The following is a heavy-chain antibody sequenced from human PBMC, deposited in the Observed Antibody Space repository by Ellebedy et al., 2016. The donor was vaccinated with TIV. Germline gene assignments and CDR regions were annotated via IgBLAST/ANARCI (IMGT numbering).Heavy chain of an antibody. J-gene: IGHJ6*02. CDR3: AQDPGEGVPDDDYYYFGLDV. V-gene: IGHV3-23*01. CDR2: ISASGSGT. Sequence: GGSLRLSCAASGFAFSTYAMSWLRQAPGKGLEWVSAISASGSGTYYADSVKGRFTVSRDNSKNTLYVQMNSLRAEDTGVYYCAQDPGEGVPDDDYYYFGLDVWGQGTTVTVSS. CDR1: GFAFSTYA. D-gene: IGHD3-16*01.